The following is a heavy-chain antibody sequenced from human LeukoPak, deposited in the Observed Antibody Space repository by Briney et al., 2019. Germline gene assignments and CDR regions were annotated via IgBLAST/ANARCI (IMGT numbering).Heavy chain of an antibody. CDR3: ARGRYCSSTSCYWFDP. V-gene: IGHV3-7*01. CDR1: GFTFSSYW. J-gene: IGHJ5*02. Sequence: GGSLRLSCAASGFTFSSYWMSWVRQAPGKGLEWVANIKQDGSEKYYVDSVKGRFTLSSDNAKNPLYLQMNSLRAEDTAVYYCARGRYCSSTSCYWFDPWGQGTLVTVSS. CDR2: IKQDGSEK. D-gene: IGHD2-2*01.